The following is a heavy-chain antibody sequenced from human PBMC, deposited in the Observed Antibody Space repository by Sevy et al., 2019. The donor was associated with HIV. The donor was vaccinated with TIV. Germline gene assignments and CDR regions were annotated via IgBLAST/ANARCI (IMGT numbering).Heavy chain of an antibody. CDR1: GFTFSSYA. D-gene: IGHD3-10*02. CDR2: FSFGCGKI. J-gene: IGHJ4*02. V-gene: IGHV3-23*01. Sequence: GGSLRLSCAASGFTFSSYAMSWVRHAPGKGLEWVSTFSFGCGKINYADSVKGRFTISRDNSKNTLYLQMHSLRAEDTHVYDCARECCSNPHDYWGQGTLVTVSS. CDR3: ARECCSNPHDY.